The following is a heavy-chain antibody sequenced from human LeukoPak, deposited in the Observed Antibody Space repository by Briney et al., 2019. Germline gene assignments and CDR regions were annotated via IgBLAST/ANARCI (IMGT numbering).Heavy chain of an antibody. CDR3: ARDRRFGELSFDKLFDY. D-gene: IGHD3-10*01. J-gene: IGHJ4*02. CDR1: GGSISSSSYY. V-gene: IGHV4-61*02. Sequence: SETLSLTCTVSGGSISSSSYYWSWIRQPAGKGLEWIGRIYTSGSTNYNPSLKSRVTMSVDTSKNQFSLKLGSVTAADTAVYYCARDRRFGELSFDKLFDYWGQGTLVTVSS. CDR2: IYTSGST.